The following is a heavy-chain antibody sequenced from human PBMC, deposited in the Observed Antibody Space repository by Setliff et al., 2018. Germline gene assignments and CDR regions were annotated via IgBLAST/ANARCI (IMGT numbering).Heavy chain of an antibody. CDR3: ARDNRARHYMDV. Sequence: SETLSLTCAVSGGSISSGSYYWSWIRQPAGKGLEWVGRLHTSGSTNYNPSLKSRVTISVDTSRNQFSLKLSSLTAADTALYFCARDNRARHYMDVWGKGTRSPSP. CDR2: LHTSGST. D-gene: IGHD3-10*01. V-gene: IGHV4-61*02. CDR1: GGSISSGSYY. J-gene: IGHJ6*03.